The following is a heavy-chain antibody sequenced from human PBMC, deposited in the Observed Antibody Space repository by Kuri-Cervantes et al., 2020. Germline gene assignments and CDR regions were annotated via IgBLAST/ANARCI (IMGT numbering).Heavy chain of an antibody. CDR1: GFTVSSNY. CDR3: AREYDYGDYAIGAFDT. CDR2: IYSGGST. Sequence: GGSLRLSCAASGFTVSSNYMSWVRQAPGKGLEWVSVIYSGGSTYYADSVKGRFTISRDNSKNTLYLQMNSLRAEDTAVYYCAREYDYGDYAIGAFDTWGQGTMVTVSS. J-gene: IGHJ3*02. V-gene: IGHV3-53*01. D-gene: IGHD4-17*01.